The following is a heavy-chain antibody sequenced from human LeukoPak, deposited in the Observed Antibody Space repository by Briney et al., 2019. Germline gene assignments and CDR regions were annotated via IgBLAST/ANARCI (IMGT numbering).Heavy chain of an antibody. D-gene: IGHD4-23*01. Sequence: GGSLRLSCAASGFTLSTYTMIWVRRAPGKGLEWFSAISGADDGYYADSVKGRFTISRDNSKNTLYLQMNSLRAEDTAVYYCAKARTPVTSYFDKWGQGTLVTVSS. CDR3: AKARTPVTSYFDK. CDR1: GFTLSTYT. CDR2: ISGADDG. V-gene: IGHV3-23*01. J-gene: IGHJ4*02.